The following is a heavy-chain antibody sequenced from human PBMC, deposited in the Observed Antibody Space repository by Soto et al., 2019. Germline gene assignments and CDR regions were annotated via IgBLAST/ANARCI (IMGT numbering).Heavy chain of an antibody. CDR1: GGSISSSNW. D-gene: IGHD2-15*01. CDR3: ASNIVVVAATDYYYYGMDV. Sequence: SETLSLTCAVSGGSISSSNWWSWVRQPPGKGLEWIGEIYHSGSTNYNPSLKSRVTISVDKSKNQFSLKLSSVTAADTAVYYCASNIVVVAATDYYYYGMDVWGQGTTVTAP. V-gene: IGHV4-4*02. J-gene: IGHJ6*02. CDR2: IYHSGST.